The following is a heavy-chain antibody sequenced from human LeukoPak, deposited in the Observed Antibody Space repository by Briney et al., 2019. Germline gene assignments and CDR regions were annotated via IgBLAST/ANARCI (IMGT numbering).Heavy chain of an antibody. CDR2: IYYSGST. D-gene: IGHD2-15*01. J-gene: IGHJ4*02. CDR3: ARVGYCSGGSCYFFDY. Sequence: SETLSLTCTVSGGSISSSSYYWGWIRQPPGKGLEWIGSIYYSGSTYYNPSLKSRVTISVDTSKNQFSLKLSSVTAADTAVYYCARVGYCSGGSCYFFDYWGQGTLVTVPS. CDR1: GGSISSSSYY. V-gene: IGHV4-39*01.